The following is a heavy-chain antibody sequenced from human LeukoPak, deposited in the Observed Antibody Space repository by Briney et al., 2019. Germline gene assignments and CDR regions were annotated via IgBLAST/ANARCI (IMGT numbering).Heavy chain of an antibody. CDR1: GYTFTSYG. D-gene: IGHD2-2*02. CDR3: ARDRRRYCSSTSCYTPGY. V-gene: IGHV1-18*01. CDR2: ISAYNGNT. J-gene: IGHJ4*02. Sequence: ASVKVSCKASGYTFTSYGISWVRQAPGQGLEWMGWISAYNGNTNYAQKLQGRVTMTTDTSTGTAYMELRSLRSDDTAVYYCARDRRRYCSSTSCYTPGYWGQGTLVTVSS.